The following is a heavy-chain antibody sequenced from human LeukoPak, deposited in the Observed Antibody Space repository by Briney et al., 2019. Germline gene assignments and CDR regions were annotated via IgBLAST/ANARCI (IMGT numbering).Heavy chain of an antibody. CDR3: ARTTVTTPYYYYMDV. D-gene: IGHD4-17*01. Sequence: GGSLRLSCVASGFTFSSYSMNWVRQAPGKGLEWVSSISSSSSYIYYADSVKGRFTISRDNAKNSLYLLMNSLRAEDTAVYYCARTTVTTPYYYYMDVWGKGTTVTISS. CDR2: ISSSSSYI. J-gene: IGHJ6*03. CDR1: GFTFSSYS. V-gene: IGHV3-21*01.